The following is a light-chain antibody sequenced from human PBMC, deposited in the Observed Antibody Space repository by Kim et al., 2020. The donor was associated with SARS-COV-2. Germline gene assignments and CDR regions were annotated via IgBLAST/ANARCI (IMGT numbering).Light chain of an antibody. CDR2: SND. J-gene: IGLJ1*01. CDR1: SSNIGSNN. CDR3: AAWDDSLDAYV. V-gene: IGLV1-44*01. Sequence: QSVLTQPTSASGTPGQRVSIFCSGGSSNIGSNNVNWYQHLPGTAPKLLVYSNDQRPSGVPDRFSGSKSGTSASLAISGLQSEDEADYCCAAWDDSLDAYVFGTGTKVTVL.